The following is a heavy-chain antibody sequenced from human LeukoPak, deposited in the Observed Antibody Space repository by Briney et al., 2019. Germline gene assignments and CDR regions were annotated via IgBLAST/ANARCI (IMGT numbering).Heavy chain of an antibody. CDR1: GGSISSSSYY. J-gene: IGHJ4*02. V-gene: IGHV4-39*01. D-gene: IGHD3-22*01. CDR3: ATLIVRRVY. CDR2: IYYSGST. Sequence: PSETLSLTCTVSGGSISSSSYYWGWIRQPPGKGLEWIGSIYYSGSTYYNPSLKSRVTMSVDTSKNQFSLKLSSVTAADTAVYFCATLIVRRVYWGPGTLVTVSS.